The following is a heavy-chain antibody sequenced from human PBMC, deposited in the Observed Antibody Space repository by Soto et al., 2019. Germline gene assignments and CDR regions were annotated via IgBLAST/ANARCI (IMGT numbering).Heavy chain of an antibody. CDR3: AIYGGTSVYFDY. D-gene: IGHD4-17*01. CDR2: IYYSGST. CDR1: GGSISSGDYN. Sequence: QGQLQESGPGLVKPSQTLSLTCTVSGGSISSGDYNCGWIRQPPGKCLEWSGYIYYSGSTYYNPSLKRRVTIPVYSSKNQFTPKMSSVTAAVTAVSAGAIYGGTSVYFDYWGQGTLVTVSS. J-gene: IGHJ4*02. V-gene: IGHV4-30-4*01.